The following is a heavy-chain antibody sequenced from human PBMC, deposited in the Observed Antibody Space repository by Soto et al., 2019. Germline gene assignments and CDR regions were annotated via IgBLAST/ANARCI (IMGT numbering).Heavy chain of an antibody. CDR3: ARELSTTYYYGSGSYYHYYYYYGMDV. D-gene: IGHD3-10*01. CDR1: GFTFSSYA. Sequence: QVQLVESGGGVVQPGRSLRLSCAASGFTFSSYAMHWVRQAPGKGLEWVAVISYDGSNKYYADSVKGRFTISRDNSTNTLYLQMNSLRAEDTAVYYCARELSTTYYYGSGSYYHYYYYYGMDVWCQGTTVTVSS. CDR2: ISYDGSNK. V-gene: IGHV3-30-3*01. J-gene: IGHJ6*02.